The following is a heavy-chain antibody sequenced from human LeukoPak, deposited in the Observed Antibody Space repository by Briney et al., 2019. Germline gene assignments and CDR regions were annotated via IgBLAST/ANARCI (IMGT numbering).Heavy chain of an antibody. D-gene: IGHD6-13*01. Sequence: GGSLRLSCAASGFTFSSYAMSWVRQAPGKGLEWVSAVSGSGGSTYYADSVKGRFTISGDNSKNTLYLQMNGLRAEDTAVYYCAKDLGYSSSWYYFDYWGQGTLVTVSS. V-gene: IGHV3-23*01. CDR3: AKDLGYSSSWYYFDY. CDR1: GFTFSSYA. CDR2: VSGSGGST. J-gene: IGHJ4*02.